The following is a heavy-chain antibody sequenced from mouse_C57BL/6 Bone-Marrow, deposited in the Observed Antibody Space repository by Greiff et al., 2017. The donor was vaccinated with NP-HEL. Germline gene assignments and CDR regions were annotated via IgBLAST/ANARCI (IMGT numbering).Heavy chain of an antibody. D-gene: IGHD2-1*01. CDR1: GFTFSSYT. V-gene: IGHV5-9*01. CDR3: ARNLCGNGGWFAY. CDR2: ISGGGGNT. Sequence: EVKVEESGGGLVKPGGSLKLSCAASGFTFSSYTMSWVRQTPEKRLEWVATISGGGGNTYYPDSVKGRFTISRDNAKNTLSLQMSSLRSEDTALYYCARNLCGNGGWFAYWGQGTLVTVSA. J-gene: IGHJ3*01.